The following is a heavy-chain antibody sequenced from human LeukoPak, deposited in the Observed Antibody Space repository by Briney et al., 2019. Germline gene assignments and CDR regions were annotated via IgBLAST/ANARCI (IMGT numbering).Heavy chain of an antibody. Sequence: SETLSLTCAVYGGSFSGYYWSWIGQPPGKGLEWIGEINHSGSTNYNPSLKSRVTISVDTSKNQFSLKLSSVTAADTAMYYCAIRIDPFDYWGQGTLVTVSS. CDR3: AIRIDPFDY. J-gene: IGHJ4*02. D-gene: IGHD3-3*02. CDR2: INHSGST. CDR1: GGSFSGYY. V-gene: IGHV4-34*01.